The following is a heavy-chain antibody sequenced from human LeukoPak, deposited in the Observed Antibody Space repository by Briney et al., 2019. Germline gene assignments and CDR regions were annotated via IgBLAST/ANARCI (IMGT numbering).Heavy chain of an antibody. CDR2: ISYDGSNK. CDR3: AKTNSGWNFDY. J-gene: IGHJ4*02. CDR1: GFTFGSYG. Sequence: GRSLRLSCAASGFTFGSYGMHWVRQAPGKGLEWVAVISYDGSNKYYADSVKGRFTISRDNSKNTLYLEMNSLRAEDTAVYYCAKTNSGWNFDYWGQGTLVTVSS. V-gene: IGHV3-30*18. D-gene: IGHD6-19*01.